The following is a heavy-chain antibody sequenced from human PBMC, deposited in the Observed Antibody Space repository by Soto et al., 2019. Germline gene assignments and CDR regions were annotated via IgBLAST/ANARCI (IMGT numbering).Heavy chain of an antibody. CDR2: IKSKTDGGAT. D-gene: IGHD3-10*01. Sequence: PGGSLRLSCAASGFTFSNAWMSWVRQAPGKGLEWVGRIKSKTDGGATDYAAPVKGRFTISRDDSKNTRYLQMNSLKTEDTAVYYCTTDLIRFGAFPAMDAFDIWGQGTMVTVSS. CDR1: GFTFSNAW. CDR3: TTDLIRFGAFPAMDAFDI. J-gene: IGHJ3*02. V-gene: IGHV3-15*01.